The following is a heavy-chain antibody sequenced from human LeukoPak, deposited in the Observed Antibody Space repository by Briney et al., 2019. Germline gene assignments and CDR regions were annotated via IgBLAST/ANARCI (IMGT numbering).Heavy chain of an antibody. CDR2: ISAYNGNT. J-gene: IGHJ4*02. Sequence: ASVKVSCKASGYTFTSYGISWVRQAPGQGLEWMGWISAYNGNTNYAQKLQGRVTMTTDTSTSTAYMELRSLRSDDTAVYYCARDIMAYDYAWGSYWDYFDYWGQGTLVTVSS. CDR1: GYTFTSYG. V-gene: IGHV1-18*01. CDR3: ARDIMAYDYAWGSYWDYFDY. D-gene: IGHD3-16*01.